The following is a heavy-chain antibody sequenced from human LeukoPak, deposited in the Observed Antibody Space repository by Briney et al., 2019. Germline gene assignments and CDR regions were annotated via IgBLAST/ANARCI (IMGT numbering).Heavy chain of an antibody. V-gene: IGHV3-11*04. CDR3: ARGCSGGSCYSDAFDI. CDR1: GFTFSDYY. CDR2: ISSSGSTI. Sequence: GGSLRLSCAASGFTFSDYYMSWIRQAPGKGLEWVSYISSSGSTIYYADSVKGRFTISRDNSKNTLYLQMNSLSAEDTAVYYCARGCSGGSCYSDAFDIWGQGTMVTVSS. D-gene: IGHD2-15*01. J-gene: IGHJ3*02.